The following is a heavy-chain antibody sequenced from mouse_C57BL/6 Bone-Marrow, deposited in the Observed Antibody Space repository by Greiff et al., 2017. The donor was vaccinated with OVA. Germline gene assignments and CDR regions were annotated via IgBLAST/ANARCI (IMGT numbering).Heavy chain of an antibody. J-gene: IGHJ4*01. D-gene: IGHD2-4*01. CDR3: ARDRMDYDGEDYYAMDY. Sequence: EVMLVESGGGLVKPGGSLKLSCAASGFTFSSYAMSWVRQTPEKRLEWVATISDGGSYTYYPDNVKGRFTISRDNAKNNLYLQMSHLKSEDTAMYYCARDRMDYDGEDYYAMDYWGQGTSVTVSS. CDR2: ISDGGSYT. CDR1: GFTFSSYA. V-gene: IGHV5-4*01.